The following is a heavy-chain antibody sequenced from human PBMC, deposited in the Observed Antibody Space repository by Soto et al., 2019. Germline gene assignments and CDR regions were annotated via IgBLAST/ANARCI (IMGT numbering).Heavy chain of an antibody. D-gene: IGHD6-13*01. Sequence: PGGSLRLSCAASGFTFSNYAMSWVRQAPGKGLEWVSGLTGSGGATYYADSVKGRLTISRDNSNNTLYLQMNSLRAEDTAGYDCAKEGSVTAALDYWGQGSLVTVSS. CDR1: GFTFSNYA. V-gene: IGHV3-23*01. CDR2: LTGSGGAT. CDR3: AKEGSVTAALDY. J-gene: IGHJ4*02.